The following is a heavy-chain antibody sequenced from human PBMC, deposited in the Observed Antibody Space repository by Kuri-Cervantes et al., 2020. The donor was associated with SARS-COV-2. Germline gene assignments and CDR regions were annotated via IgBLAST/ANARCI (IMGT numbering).Heavy chain of an antibody. D-gene: IGHD2-21*01. CDR2: ISYDGTNK. Sequence: LSLTCAASGFTFRIYATHCVREAPGRGLEWGAVISYDGTNKDYTASGKGRFTIPRDNSQNTLYLQLKSLRTEDTALFYCARDRVGVHDYWGQGTLVTVSS. CDR1: GFTFRIYA. V-gene: IGHV3-30-3*01. CDR3: ARDRVGVHDY. J-gene: IGHJ4*02.